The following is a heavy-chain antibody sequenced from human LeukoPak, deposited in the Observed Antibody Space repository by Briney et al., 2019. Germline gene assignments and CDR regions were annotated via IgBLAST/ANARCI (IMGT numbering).Heavy chain of an antibody. D-gene: IGHD3-10*01. CDR1: GFTFSSYE. Sequence: GGSLRLSCAASGFTFSSYEMNWVRQAPGKGLEWVSYISSSGSTIYYADSVKGRFTISRDNSKNTLYLQMNSLRAEDTAVYYCAKDQDYGSGSYTFDYWGQGTLVTVSS. CDR2: ISSSGSTI. V-gene: IGHV3-48*03. CDR3: AKDQDYGSGSYTFDY. J-gene: IGHJ4*02.